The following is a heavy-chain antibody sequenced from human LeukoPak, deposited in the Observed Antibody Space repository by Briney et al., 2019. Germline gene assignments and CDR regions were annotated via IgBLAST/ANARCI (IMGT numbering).Heavy chain of an antibody. J-gene: IGHJ6*03. V-gene: IGHV4-59*02. Sequence: PSHCLSPARSVAAPSVSIDYWRWILQPPGEGLGWILYAYSSGTTQSPPSPRSRVRISLDTSKDQLSLQRGSVTAADTAVYYCARDGHLTYFGGGYMAVCGRGTTVTVSS. CDR1: APSVSIDY. CDR3: ARDGHLTYFGGGYMAV. CDR2: AYSSGTT. D-gene: IGHD3-3*01.